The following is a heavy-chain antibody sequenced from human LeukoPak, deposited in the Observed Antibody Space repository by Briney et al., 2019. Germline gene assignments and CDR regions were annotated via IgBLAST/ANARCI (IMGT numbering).Heavy chain of an antibody. CDR3: ARTSSSWL. CDR2: IYDSGST. CDR1: GASISSSSYY. V-gene: IGHV4-61*01. Sequence: SETLSLTCTVSGASISSSSYYWSWIRQPPGKGLEWIGCIYDSGSTDYNPSLKSRVTISVDTSKNQFSLKLTSVTAADTAMYYCARTSSSWLWGQGTLVTVSS. D-gene: IGHD6-13*01. J-gene: IGHJ4*02.